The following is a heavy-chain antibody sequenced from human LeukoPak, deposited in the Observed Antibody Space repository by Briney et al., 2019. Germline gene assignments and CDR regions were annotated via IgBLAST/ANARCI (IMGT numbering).Heavy chain of an antibody. V-gene: IGHV4-61*02. CDR1: GDSISSGDYY. D-gene: IGHD4-17*01. CDR2: IYTSGTT. CDR3: ARLSTVTTSFDY. J-gene: IGHJ4*02. Sequence: SETLSLTCTVSGDSISSGDYYWSWIRQPAGKGLEWIGRIYTSGTTHYNPSLKSRVTMSVDTSKNQFSLKLSSVTAADTAVYYCARLSTVTTSFDYWGQGTLVTVSS.